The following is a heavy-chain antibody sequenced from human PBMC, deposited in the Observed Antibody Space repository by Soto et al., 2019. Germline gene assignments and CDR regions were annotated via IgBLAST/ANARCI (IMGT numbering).Heavy chain of an antibody. CDR2: INHSRST. CDR3: ARVGVLRYFDWYLY. V-gene: IGHV4-34*01. D-gene: IGHD3-9*01. Sequence: QVQLQQWGAGLLKPSETLSLTCAVYGGSFSGYYWSWIRQPPGKGLEWIGEINHSRSTNYNPSLKSRVTISVDTSKNQFSLKLSSVTAADTAVYYCARVGVLRYFDWYLYWGQGTLVTVSS. J-gene: IGHJ4*02. CDR1: GGSFSGYY.